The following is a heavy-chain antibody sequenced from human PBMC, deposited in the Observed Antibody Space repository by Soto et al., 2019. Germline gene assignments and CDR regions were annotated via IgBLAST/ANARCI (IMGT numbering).Heavy chain of an antibody. V-gene: IGHV1-18*01. D-gene: IGHD5-18*01. Sequence: QVQLVQSGAEVKKPGASVKVSCKASGYTFTSYGISWVRQAPGQGLEWMGWITAYNGNTNYAQKLQGRVTMTTDTATTTDYMELRSLRSDDTAVYYCAKRRGYSNGEFDYWGQGTLVTVSS. CDR3: AKRRGYSNGEFDY. J-gene: IGHJ4*02. CDR2: ITAYNGNT. CDR1: GYTFTSYG.